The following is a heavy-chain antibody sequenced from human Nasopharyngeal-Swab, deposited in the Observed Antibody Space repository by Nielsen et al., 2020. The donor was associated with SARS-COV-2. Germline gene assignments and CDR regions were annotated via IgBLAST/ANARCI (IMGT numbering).Heavy chain of an antibody. CDR3: ARGGVWGAYEENFEY. V-gene: IGHV3-33*01. CDR1: GITFSTYG. J-gene: IGHJ4*02. CDR2: LWYDGSNI. D-gene: IGHD5-12*01. Sequence: GESLKISCEVSGITFSTYGMHWVRQAPGKGLEWVAVLWYDGSNIHYVDSVEGRFTISRDNSKDTLYLQMNRLRVEDTAVYYCARGGVWGAYEENFEYWGQGTLVTVSP.